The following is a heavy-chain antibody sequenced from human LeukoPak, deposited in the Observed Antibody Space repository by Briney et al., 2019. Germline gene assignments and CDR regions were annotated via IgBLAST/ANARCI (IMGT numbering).Heavy chain of an antibody. D-gene: IGHD6-13*01. CDR1: GGPISSSGFY. CDR3: ARLGPAAGTSFDY. J-gene: IGHJ4*02. V-gene: IGHV4-39*01. CDR2: IPYSGST. Sequence: SDTLSLTCTVSGGPISSSGFYWGWIRQSPGKGLEWIGSIPYSGSTYYNPSLESRVTISVDTSKNQFSLRLNSVTAADTAVYYCARLGPAAGTSFDYWGQGTLVTVSS.